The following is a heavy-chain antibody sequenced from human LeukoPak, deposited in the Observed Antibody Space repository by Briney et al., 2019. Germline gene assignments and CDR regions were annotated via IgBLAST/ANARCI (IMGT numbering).Heavy chain of an antibody. CDR1: GGSITGDSFY. CDR3: ARGRDGLNAFDY. D-gene: IGHD5-24*01. V-gene: IGHV4-61*02. CDR2: VYTTGST. Sequence: SETLSLTCTVSGGSITGDSFYWSWIRQPAGKGLEWIGRVYTTGSTSYNPSLKSRVTVSVDTSNNYFSLNLNSVTSADTAVYYCARGRDGLNAFDYWGQGTLVTVSS. J-gene: IGHJ4*02.